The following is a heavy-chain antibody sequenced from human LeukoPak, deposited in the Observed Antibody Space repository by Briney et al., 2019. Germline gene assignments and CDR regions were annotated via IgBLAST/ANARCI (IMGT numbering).Heavy chain of an antibody. Sequence: GGSLRLSCAASGFTFSSYGMHWVRQAPGKGLEWVAVISYDGSNKYYADSVKGRFTISRDNSKNTLYLQVNSLRAEDTAVYYCAKDQDGPGGYWGQGTLVTVSS. V-gene: IGHV3-30*18. J-gene: IGHJ4*02. CDR3: AKDQDGPGGY. CDR1: GFTFSSYG. CDR2: ISYDGSNK.